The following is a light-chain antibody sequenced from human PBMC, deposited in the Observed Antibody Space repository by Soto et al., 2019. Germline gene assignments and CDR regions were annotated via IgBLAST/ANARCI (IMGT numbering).Light chain of an antibody. V-gene: IGLV2-14*01. CDR1: TSDIGDYNY. J-gene: IGLJ1*01. Sequence: QSALTQPASVSGSPGRSITISCTGTTSDIGDYNYVSWYQHLPDKVPKLIISLVSNRPSGVSNRFSGSKSGNTASLTISGLQAEDEGDYYCTSWGIFXPGTKVTVL. CDR2: LVS. CDR3: TSWGI.